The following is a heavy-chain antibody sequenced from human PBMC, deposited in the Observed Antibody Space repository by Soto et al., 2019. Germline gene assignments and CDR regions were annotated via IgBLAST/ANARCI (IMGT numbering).Heavy chain of an antibody. J-gene: IGHJ1*01. CDR1: GYIFTAYS. Sequence: QVQLVQSGAEVKKPGASVKVSCKASGYIFTAYSMHWVRQAPGQGLEWMGVVNPSGGSTNYAQRFQGRITMTRETSTSTVYMDLKFLTSEDTAVYYCARAENCSDGVCYSEYFQRWGQGTLVTVSS. CDR3: ARAENCSDGVCYSEYFQR. CDR2: VNPSGGST. V-gene: IGHV1-46*01. D-gene: IGHD2-15*01.